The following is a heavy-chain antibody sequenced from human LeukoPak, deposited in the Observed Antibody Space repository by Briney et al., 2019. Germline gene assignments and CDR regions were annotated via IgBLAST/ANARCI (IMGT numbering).Heavy chain of an antibody. CDR3: AKGKCSSNSCYVFDY. CDR1: GFTFSVYG. V-gene: IGHV3-30*02. Sequence: GGSLRLSCAASGFTFSVYGMHWVRQAPGRGLEWVAFTRYDGTDKYYADSVRGRFTISRDNSKNTLYLQMNSLRAEDTAVYYCAKGKCSSNSCYVFDYWGQGTLVTVSS. J-gene: IGHJ4*02. D-gene: IGHD2-2*01. CDR2: TRYDGTDK.